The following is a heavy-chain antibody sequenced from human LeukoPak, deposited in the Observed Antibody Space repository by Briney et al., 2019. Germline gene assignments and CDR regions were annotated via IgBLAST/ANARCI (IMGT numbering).Heavy chain of an antibody. CDR2: ISHRSGYI. D-gene: IGHD3-22*01. V-gene: IGHV3-21*01. Sequence: GGSLRLSCAASGITFSSYSMNWVRQAPGKGLEWVSSISHRSGYIYYADSVKGRFTISRDNSKNTLYLQMNSLRAEDTAVYYCAKYGLTYYYDSSGLAADDAFDIWGQGTMVTVSS. J-gene: IGHJ3*02. CDR1: GITFSSYS. CDR3: AKYGLTYYYDSSGLAADDAFDI.